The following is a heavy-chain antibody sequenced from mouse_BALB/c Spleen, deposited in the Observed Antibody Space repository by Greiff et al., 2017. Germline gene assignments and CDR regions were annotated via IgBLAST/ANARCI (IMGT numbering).Heavy chain of an antibody. D-gene: IGHD2-4*01. Sequence: VQLKESGAELVKPGASVKLSCTASGFNIKDTYMHWVKQRPEQGLEWIGRIDPANGNTKYDPKFQGKATITADTSSNTAYLQLSSLTSEDTAVYYCASIYYDYDAAYWGQGTLVTVSA. CDR1: GFNIKDTY. CDR3: ASIYYDYDAAY. V-gene: IGHV14-3*02. J-gene: IGHJ3*01. CDR2: IDPANGNT.